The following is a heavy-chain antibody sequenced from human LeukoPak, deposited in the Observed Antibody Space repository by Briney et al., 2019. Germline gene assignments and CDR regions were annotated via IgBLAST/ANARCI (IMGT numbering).Heavy chain of an antibody. V-gene: IGHV3-23*01. CDR3: AKDRRAIVVVITFDY. Sequence: GGSLRLSCAASGFTVSSDYMSWVRQAPGKGVEWVSAISGSGGSTYYADSVKGRFTISRDNSKNTLYLQMNSLRAEDTAVYYCAKDRRAIVVVITFDYWGQGTLVTVSS. J-gene: IGHJ4*02. CDR2: ISGSGGST. CDR1: GFTVSSDY. D-gene: IGHD3-22*01.